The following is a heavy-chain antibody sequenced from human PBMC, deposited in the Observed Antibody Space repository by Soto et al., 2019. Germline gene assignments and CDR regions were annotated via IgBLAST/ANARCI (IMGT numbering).Heavy chain of an antibody. CDR3: ARGGYGGNSKDSFYI. CDR1: GYTFTTYW. V-gene: IGHV5-51*01. D-gene: IGHD4-17*01. Sequence: GESLKISCKGSGYTFTTYWIGWVRQMPGKGLEWMGIIYPGDSDTRYSPSFQGQVTISADKSISNAHLQWSSLKASDTAMYYCARGGYGGNSKDSFYIWGPGTMVTVSS. CDR2: IYPGDSDT. J-gene: IGHJ3*02.